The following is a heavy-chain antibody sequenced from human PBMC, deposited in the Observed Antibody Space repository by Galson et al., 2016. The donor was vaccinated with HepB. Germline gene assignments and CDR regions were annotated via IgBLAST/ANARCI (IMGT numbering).Heavy chain of an antibody. D-gene: IGHD1-26*01. CDR2: ISYDGSNK. Sequence: SLRLSCAASGFTFSTYGMHWVRQAPGKGLEWVAVISYDGSNKKYADSVKGRFTISRGTSKNTLYLQMNSLTAEDTAVYFCAKDGYRGSYRDYYGMDVWGQGTTVTVSS. J-gene: IGHJ6*02. V-gene: IGHV3-30*18. CDR1: GFTFSTYG. CDR3: AKDGYRGSYRDYYGMDV.